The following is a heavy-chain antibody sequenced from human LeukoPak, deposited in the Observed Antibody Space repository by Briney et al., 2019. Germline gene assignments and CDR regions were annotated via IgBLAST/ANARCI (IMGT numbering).Heavy chain of an antibody. CDR3: ARTMASYHRAFDI. J-gene: IGHJ3*02. CDR1: GYTFTSYA. D-gene: IGHD5-24*01. CDR2: ISAYNGNT. Sequence: ASVKVSCKASGYTFTSYAMHWVRQAPGQRLEWMGWISAYNGNTNYAQKLQGRVTMTTDTSTSTAYMELRSLRSDDTAVYYCARTMASYHRAFDIWGQGTMVTVSS. V-gene: IGHV1-18*01.